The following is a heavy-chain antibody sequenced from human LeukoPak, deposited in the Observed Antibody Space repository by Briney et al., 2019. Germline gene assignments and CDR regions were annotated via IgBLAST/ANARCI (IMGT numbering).Heavy chain of an antibody. Sequence: GGSLRLSCAASGFTLSDYYMSWIRQAPVKGLEWVSDISSSGSSIYYADSVKGRFTISRDNAKKSLYLQMNSLRAEDTAVYYCARVPPEGFVVVVAATDYYYYMDVWGKGTTVTVSS. J-gene: IGHJ6*03. V-gene: IGHV3-11*04. CDR2: ISSSGSSI. D-gene: IGHD2-15*01. CDR3: ARVPPEGFVVVVAATDYYYYMDV. CDR1: GFTLSDYY.